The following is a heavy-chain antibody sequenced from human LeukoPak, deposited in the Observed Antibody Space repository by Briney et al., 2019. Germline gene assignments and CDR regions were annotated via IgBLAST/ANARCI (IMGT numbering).Heavy chain of an antibody. J-gene: IGHJ4*02. CDR2: IWYDGSNK. CDR1: GFTFSSYG. CDR3: AREYCSSTSCYAKGIFDY. Sequence: GGSLRLSCAASGFTFSSYGMHWVRQAPGKGLEWVAVIWYDGSNKYYADSVKGRFTISRDYSKNTLYLQMNSLRAEDTAVYYCAREYCSSTSCYAKGIFDYWGQGTLVTVSS. V-gene: IGHV3-33*01. D-gene: IGHD2-2*01.